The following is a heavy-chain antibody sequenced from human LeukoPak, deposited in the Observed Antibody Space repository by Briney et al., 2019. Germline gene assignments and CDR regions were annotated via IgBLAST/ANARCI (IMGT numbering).Heavy chain of an antibody. CDR1: GFTFSSYA. Sequence: PGGSLRLSCAASGFTFSSYAMSWVRQAPGKGLEWVSAISGSGGSTYYADSVKGRFTISRDNSKNTLYLQMNSLRAEDTAVYYCAKERSYTSGWDGEFDYWGQGTLVTVSS. CDR3: AKERSYTSGWDGEFDY. D-gene: IGHD6-19*01. V-gene: IGHV3-23*01. J-gene: IGHJ4*02. CDR2: ISGSGGST.